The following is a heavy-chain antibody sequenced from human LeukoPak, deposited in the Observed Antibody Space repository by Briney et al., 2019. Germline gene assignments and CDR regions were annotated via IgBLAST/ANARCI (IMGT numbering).Heavy chain of an antibody. CDR2: INHSGST. CDR3: ARLPDTACSSTSCHTPDAFDI. CDR1: DYSISSGYY. D-gene: IGHD2-2*02. J-gene: IGHJ3*02. V-gene: IGHV4-38-2*02. Sequence: SETLSLTCTVSDYSISSGYYWSWIRQPPGKGLEWIGEINHSGSTNYNPSLKSRVTISVDTSKNQFSLKLSSVTAADTAVYYCARLPDTACSSTSCHTPDAFDIWGQGTMVTVSS.